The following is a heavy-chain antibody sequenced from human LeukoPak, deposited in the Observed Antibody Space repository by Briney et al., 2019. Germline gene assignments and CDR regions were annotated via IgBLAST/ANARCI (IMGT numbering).Heavy chain of an antibody. Sequence: ASVKVSCKVSGYTLTELSMHWVRQAPGKGLEWMGGFDPEDGETIYAQKFQGRVTMTEDTSTDTAYMELSSLRAEDTAVYYCATYSSSNGREFQYWGQGTLVTVSS. V-gene: IGHV1-24*01. CDR2: FDPEDGET. J-gene: IGHJ1*01. D-gene: IGHD2-2*01. CDR1: GYTLTELS. CDR3: ATYSSSNGREFQY.